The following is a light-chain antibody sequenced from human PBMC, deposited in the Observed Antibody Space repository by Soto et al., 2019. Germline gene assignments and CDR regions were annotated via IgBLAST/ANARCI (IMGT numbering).Light chain of an antibody. J-gene: IGKJ2*01. CDR3: QRRSSWYA. V-gene: IGKV3-11*01. CDR1: QSLSNY. CDR2: DVS. Sequence: EIVLTQSPATLSLSPGERATISCRASQSLSNYLAWYQHTPGQAPRLLIYDVSNRATGIPARFSGSGSGTDFTLTCSSVEPEDFAVYFCQRRSSWYAFCQGTKLEIE.